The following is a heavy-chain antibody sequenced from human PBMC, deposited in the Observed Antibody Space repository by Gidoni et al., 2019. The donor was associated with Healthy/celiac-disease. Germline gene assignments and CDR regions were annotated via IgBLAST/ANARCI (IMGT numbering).Heavy chain of an antibody. CDR3: ARSPYGDYLGRFDY. J-gene: IGHJ4*02. CDR2: IYSGGST. Sequence: EVQLVETGGGLIQPGGSLRLSCAASGFTVSSNYMSWVRQAPGKGLEWGSVIYSGGSTYYADSVKVRFTISRDNSKNTLYLQMNSLRAEDTAVYYCARSPYGDYLGRFDYWGQGTLVTVSS. CDR1: GFTVSSNY. D-gene: IGHD4-17*01. V-gene: IGHV3-53*02.